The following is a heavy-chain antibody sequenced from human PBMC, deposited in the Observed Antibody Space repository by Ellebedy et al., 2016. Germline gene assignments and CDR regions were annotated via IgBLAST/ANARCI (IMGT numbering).Heavy chain of an antibody. Sequence: SETLSLXCAVYGGSFSGYYWSWIRQPPEKGLEWIGEINHSGSTSYNPSLKSRVTISVDTSKNQFSLKLSSVTAADTAVYYCARDPLIYSSSWYGSYYYYGMDVWGQGTTVTVSS. D-gene: IGHD6-13*01. V-gene: IGHV4-34*01. CDR2: INHSGST. J-gene: IGHJ6*02. CDR3: ARDPLIYSSSWYGSYYYYGMDV. CDR1: GGSFSGYY.